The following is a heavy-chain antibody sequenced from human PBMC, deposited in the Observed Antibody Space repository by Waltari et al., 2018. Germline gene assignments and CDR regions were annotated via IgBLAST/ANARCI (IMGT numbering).Heavy chain of an antibody. CDR1: GGSITSGDYY. CDR2: IFFSVRT. J-gene: IGHJ4*02. D-gene: IGHD4-17*01. V-gene: IGHV4-39*01. CDR3: VRHEGTRTTARAHFDS. Sequence: QLQLQESGPGLVKPSETLSLPCTVSGGSITSGDYYGGWIRQSPGKGLEWIGGIFFSVRTYYNPSLKSRLAISVDTSKNQFSLKLSSVTAADTAVYYCVRHEGTRTTARAHFDSWGQGTLVAVSS.